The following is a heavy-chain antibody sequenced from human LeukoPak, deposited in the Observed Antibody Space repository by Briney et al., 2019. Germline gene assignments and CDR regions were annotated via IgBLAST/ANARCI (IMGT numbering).Heavy chain of an antibody. Sequence: PGGSLRLSCAASGFTFSSYSMNWVRQAPGKGLEWVSSISSSSSYIYYADSVKGRFTISRDNAKNSLYLEMNSLRAEDTAVYYCAIADIVVVPAAPDAFDIWGQGTMVTVSS. CDR1: GFTFSSYS. CDR2: ISSSSSYI. V-gene: IGHV3-21*01. J-gene: IGHJ3*02. CDR3: AIADIVVVPAAPDAFDI. D-gene: IGHD2-2*01.